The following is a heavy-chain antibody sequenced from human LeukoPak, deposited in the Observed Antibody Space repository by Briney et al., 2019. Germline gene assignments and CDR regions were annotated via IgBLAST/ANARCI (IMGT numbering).Heavy chain of an antibody. CDR2: IYSGGST. CDR3: ARGGSYLSAFDI. D-gene: IGHD1-1*01. J-gene: IGHJ3*02. CDR1: GFTVSSNY. Sequence: GGSLSLSCAASGFTVSSNYMSWVRPAPGKGLAWVSFIYSGGSTFYAVSVKGRFTISRDNSQNKLYLQRNGLRAVDTAVYYCARGGSYLSAFDIWGQGTMVTVSS. V-gene: IGHV3-53*01.